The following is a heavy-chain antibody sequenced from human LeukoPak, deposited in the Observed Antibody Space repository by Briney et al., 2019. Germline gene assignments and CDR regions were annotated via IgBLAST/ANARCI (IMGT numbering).Heavy chain of an antibody. D-gene: IGHD1-26*01. CDR1: GFTFSSYW. J-gene: IGHJ4*02. CDR3: ARGGSSRFGY. Sequence: GGSLRLSCAASGFTFSSYWMSWVRQAPGKGLEWVANIKEGGSEKYYVESVKGRFTISRDNAMNSLFLRMNSLRGEDTAMYYCARGGSSRFGYWGQGTLVTVSS. CDR2: IKEGGSEK. V-gene: IGHV3-7*01.